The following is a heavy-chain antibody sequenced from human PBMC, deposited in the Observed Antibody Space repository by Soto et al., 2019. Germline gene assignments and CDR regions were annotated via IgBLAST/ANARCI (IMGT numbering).Heavy chain of an antibody. CDR1: GFPFSSYA. CDR2: ISGSGGNT. D-gene: IGHD2-2*01. J-gene: IGHJ4*02. V-gene: IGHV3-23*01. CDR3: PKLLTYCRSYVCYAGTPPPFDS. Sequence: GGSLRLSCAASGFPFSSYAMNWVRQAPGKGLEWVSTISGSGGNTYYADSVKGRFTISRDNSENTLHLQLNSLRAGDTAFYYRPKLLTYCRSYVCYAGTPPPFDSGGLGPLVPVSS.